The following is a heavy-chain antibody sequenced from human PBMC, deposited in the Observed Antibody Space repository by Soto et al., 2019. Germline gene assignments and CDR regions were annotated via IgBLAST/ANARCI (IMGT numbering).Heavy chain of an antibody. CDR1: GFTFSSYS. J-gene: IGHJ3*01. Sequence: GRSLRLSCAASGFTFSSYSMNWVRQAPGKGLEWVSSISSSSSYIYYADSVKGRFTISRDNAKNSLYLQMNSLRAEDTAVYYCAKEVVPIFGVADEHDAFDVWGQGIMDSVS. CDR2: ISSSSSYI. V-gene: IGHV3-21*04. CDR3: AKEVVPIFGVADEHDAFDV. D-gene: IGHD3-3*01.